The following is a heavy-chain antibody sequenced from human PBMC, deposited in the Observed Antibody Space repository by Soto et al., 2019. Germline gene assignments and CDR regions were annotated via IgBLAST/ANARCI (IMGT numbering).Heavy chain of an antibody. CDR3: ARVVRALGLAAVPDY. V-gene: IGHV3-11*01. D-gene: IGHD6-13*01. CDR2: VSSSGSPI. J-gene: IGHJ4*02. CDR1: GFTSSDYY. Sequence: PGGSLRLSCAASGFTSSDYYMSRIRQAPGKGLEWVSYVSSSGSPIYYADSVKGRFTISRDNAKNSLYLQVNSLRAEDTAVYYCARVVRALGLAAVPDYWGQGTLVTVSS.